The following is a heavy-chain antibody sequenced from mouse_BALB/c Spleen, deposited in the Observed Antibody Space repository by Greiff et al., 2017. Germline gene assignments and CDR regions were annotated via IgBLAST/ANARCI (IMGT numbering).Heavy chain of an antibody. D-gene: IGHD1-1*01. Sequence: DVKLVESGGGLVKPGGSLKLSCAASGFTFSSYAMSWVRQTPDKRLEWVATISSGGSYTYYPDSVKGRFTISRDNAKNTLYLQMSSLKSEDTAMYYCARHGGSSHFDVWGAGTTVTVSS. J-gene: IGHJ1*01. CDR1: GFTFSSYA. CDR3: ARHGGSSHFDV. CDR2: ISSGGSYT. V-gene: IGHV5-6*03.